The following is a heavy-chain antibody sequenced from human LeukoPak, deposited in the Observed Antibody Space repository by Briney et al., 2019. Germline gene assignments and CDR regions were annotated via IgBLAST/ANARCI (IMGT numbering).Heavy chain of an antibody. CDR2: IYTSGST. Sequence: TSETLSLTCAVTGNSISSGSYYWSWIRQPAGKGLEWIGRIYTSGSTNYNPSLKSRVTISVDTSKNQFSLRLSSVTAADTAVYYCARDRYDFWSGYYYYYMDVWGKGTTVTVSS. CDR1: GNSISSGSYY. V-gene: IGHV4-61*02. D-gene: IGHD3-3*01. CDR3: ARDRYDFWSGYYYYYMDV. J-gene: IGHJ6*03.